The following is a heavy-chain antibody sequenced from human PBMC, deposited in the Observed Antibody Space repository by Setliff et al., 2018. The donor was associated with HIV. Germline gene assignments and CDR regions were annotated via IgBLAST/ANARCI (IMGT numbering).Heavy chain of an antibody. D-gene: IGHD6-19*01. CDR1: GGTFSSFG. V-gene: IGHV1-69*13. J-gene: IGHJ6*04. CDR2: IIPVFGKV. CDR3: ARSDSGWPHYQYHHMDV. Sequence: SVKVSCKASGGTFSSFGVNWIRQAPGQGLEWMGGIIPVFGKVEYAQRFQGRVKITADESTSTAYMEMSSLRSEDMAIYYCARSDSGWPHYQYHHMDVWGKGTTVTVS.